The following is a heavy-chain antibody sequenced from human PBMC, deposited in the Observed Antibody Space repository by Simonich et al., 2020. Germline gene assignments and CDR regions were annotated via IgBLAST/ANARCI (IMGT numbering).Heavy chain of an antibody. D-gene: IGHD5-12*01. CDR3: ASLYSGYDYY. V-gene: IGHV3-21*01. CDR1: GFTFSSYS. Sequence: EVQLVESGGGLVKPGGYLRLSCSASGFTFSSYSMNWDSQAPGKWLEGVSSISSSSNNIYYANSGKGLFTISRDNAKNSLYLQMNSLRAEDTAVYYWASLYSGYDYYWGQGTLVTVSS. CDR2: ISSSSNNI. J-gene: IGHJ4*02.